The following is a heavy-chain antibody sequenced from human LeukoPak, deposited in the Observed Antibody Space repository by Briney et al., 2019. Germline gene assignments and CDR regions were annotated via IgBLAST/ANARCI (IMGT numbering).Heavy chain of an antibody. V-gene: IGHV4-59*12. CDR1: GGSISSYY. Sequence: SETLSLTCIVSGGSISSYYWSWIRQPPGKGLEWIGYICYSGSTNYNPSLKSRVTISVDKSKNQFSLKLSSVTAADTAVYYCARVGHYDSSGPIEDNNAFDIWGQGTMVTVSS. D-gene: IGHD3-22*01. CDR3: ARVGHYDSSGPIEDNNAFDI. J-gene: IGHJ3*02. CDR2: ICYSGST.